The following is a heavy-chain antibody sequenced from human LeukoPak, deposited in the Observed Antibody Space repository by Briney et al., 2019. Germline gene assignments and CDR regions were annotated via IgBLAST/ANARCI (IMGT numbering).Heavy chain of an antibody. D-gene: IGHD6-13*01. CDR2: INPNSGGT. CDR3: ARPYSSSWSYCDS. V-gene: IGHV1-2*02. Sequence: ASVKVSCKASGYTFTGYYMHWVRQAPGQGLEWMGWINPNSGGTNYAQKFQGRVTMTRDTSISTAYMELSRLRSDDTAVYYCARPYSSSWSYCDSWGKGTLVTVSS. CDR1: GYTFTGYY. J-gene: IGHJ4*02.